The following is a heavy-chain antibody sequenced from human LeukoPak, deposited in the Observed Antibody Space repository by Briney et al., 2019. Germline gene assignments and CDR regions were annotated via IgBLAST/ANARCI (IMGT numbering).Heavy chain of an antibody. J-gene: IGHJ4*02. CDR2: ISGDGGST. CDR3: AKDALGWSPFDY. Sequence: PGGYLRLSCAASGFTFDDYAMHWVRQAPGKGLEWVSLISGDGGSTYYADSVKGRFTISRDNSKNSLYLQMNSLRTEDTALYYCAKDALGWSPFDYWGQGTIVTVSS. CDR1: GFTFDDYA. V-gene: IGHV3-43*02. D-gene: IGHD1-26*01.